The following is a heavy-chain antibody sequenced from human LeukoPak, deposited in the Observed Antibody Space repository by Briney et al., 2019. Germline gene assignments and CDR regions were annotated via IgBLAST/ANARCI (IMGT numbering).Heavy chain of an antibody. CDR2: VSVSGTTV. V-gene: IGHV3-11*01. CDR1: GFSFSDYY. J-gene: IGHJ4*02. CDR3: ARNGDTAMVTFLDY. Sequence: GGSLRLSCAASGFSFSDYYMNWIRQAPGKGLEWVSTVSVSGTTVYYTDSVNGRFTISRDNAKNSLYLQMNNLRAEDTAVYYCARNGDTAMVTFLDYWGQGTLVTVSS. D-gene: IGHD5-18*01.